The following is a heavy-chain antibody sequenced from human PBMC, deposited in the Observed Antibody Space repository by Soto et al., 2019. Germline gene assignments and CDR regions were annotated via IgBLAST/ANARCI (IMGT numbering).Heavy chain of an antibody. Sequence: HPGGSLRLSCAASGFTFSSYAMSWVRQAPGKGLEWVSAISGSGGSTYYADSVKGRFTISRDNSKNTLYLQMNSLRAEDTAVYYCARKLDSGYDWDYFDYWGQGTLVTVSS. J-gene: IGHJ4*02. CDR3: ARKLDSGYDWDYFDY. CDR1: GFTFSSYA. D-gene: IGHD5-12*01. V-gene: IGHV3-23*01. CDR2: ISGSGGST.